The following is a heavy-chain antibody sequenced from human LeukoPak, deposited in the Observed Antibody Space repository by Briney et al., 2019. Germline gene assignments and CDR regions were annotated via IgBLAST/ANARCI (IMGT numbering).Heavy chain of an antibody. CDR1: GFTFSTYG. Sequence: GGSLRLSCAASGFTFSTYGMHWVRQAPGKGLEWVAFIRYDGRNKYYADSVKGRFTISRDNSKNTLCLQMNSLRAEDTAVYYCARDDYGSGSWNDYWGQGTLVTVSS. D-gene: IGHD3-10*01. CDR3: ARDDYGSGSWNDY. CDR2: IRYDGRNK. V-gene: IGHV3-30*02. J-gene: IGHJ4*02.